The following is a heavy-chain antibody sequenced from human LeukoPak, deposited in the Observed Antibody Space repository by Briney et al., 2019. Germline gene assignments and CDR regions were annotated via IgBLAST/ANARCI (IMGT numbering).Heavy chain of an antibody. CDR2: ISYDENDK. CDR3: AKEIGLSVGATQDY. J-gene: IGHJ4*02. CDR1: GFTFSTYA. V-gene: IGHV3-30*18. Sequence: PGGSLRLSCAASGFTFSTYAMHWARQAPGKGLEWVSVISYDENDKFYADSVKGRFTISRDNSKSTLYLQMNSLRAEDTAVYFCAKEIGLSVGATQDYWGQGTLVTVSS. D-gene: IGHD1-26*01.